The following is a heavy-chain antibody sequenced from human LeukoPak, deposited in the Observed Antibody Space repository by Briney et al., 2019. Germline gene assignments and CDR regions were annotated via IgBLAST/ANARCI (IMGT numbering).Heavy chain of an antibody. CDR2: IFHDGSKT. CDR1: GFTFSNYG. J-gene: IGHJ4*02. V-gene: IGHV3-33*03. D-gene: IGHD2/OR15-2a*01. Sequence: PGRSLRLSCTASGFTFSNYGIHWVRQAPGKKLEWVAVIFHDGSKTYYGESVKGRFTISRDNSRNTVYLQMNSLTADDTAVYYCAKDQAYYFSFADYWGQGSLVTVSS. CDR3: AKDQAYYFSFADY.